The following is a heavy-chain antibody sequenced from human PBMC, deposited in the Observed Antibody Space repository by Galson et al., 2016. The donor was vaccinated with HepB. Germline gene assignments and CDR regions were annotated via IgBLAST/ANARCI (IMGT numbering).Heavy chain of an antibody. CDR1: GFIFGNYW. V-gene: IGHV3-74*01. Sequence: SLRLSCAASGFIFGNYWMHWVRQAPGKGLVWVSRIDSVGHSQNYAGSVKGRFIISRDNAKNTLYLQMNSLRAEDTAMYYCVRLTKMGLRRSFDYWGQGTLVTGSS. D-gene: IGHD5-24*01. CDR3: VRLTKMGLRRSFDY. CDR2: IDSVGHSQ. J-gene: IGHJ4*02.